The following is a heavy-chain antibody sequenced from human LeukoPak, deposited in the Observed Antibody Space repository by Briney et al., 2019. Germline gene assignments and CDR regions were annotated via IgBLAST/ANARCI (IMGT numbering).Heavy chain of an antibody. CDR2: IIPILGIA. Sequence: ASVKVSCKASGYTFTSYGISWVRQAPGQGLEWMGRIIPILGIANYAQKFQGRVTITADKSTSTAYMELSSLRSEDTAVYYCARDDGYCSSTSCYSFSAFDIWGQGTMVTVSS. D-gene: IGHD2-2*02. CDR1: GYTFTSYG. CDR3: ARDDGYCSSTSCYSFSAFDI. J-gene: IGHJ3*02. V-gene: IGHV1-69*04.